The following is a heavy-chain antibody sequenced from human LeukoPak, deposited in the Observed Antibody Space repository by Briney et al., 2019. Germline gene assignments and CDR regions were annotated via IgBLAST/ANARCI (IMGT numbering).Heavy chain of an antibody. J-gene: IGHJ4*02. V-gene: IGHV3-30-3*01. CDR2: ISYDGSNK. CDR3: ASAYYGDYSSFDY. CDR1: GFTFSSYA. Sequence: GRSLRLSCAASGFTFSSYAMHWVRQAPGKGLEWVAVISYDGSNKYYADSVKGRFTISRDNSENTLYLQMNSLRAEDTAVYYCASAYYGDYSSFDYWGQGTLVTVSS. D-gene: IGHD4-17*01.